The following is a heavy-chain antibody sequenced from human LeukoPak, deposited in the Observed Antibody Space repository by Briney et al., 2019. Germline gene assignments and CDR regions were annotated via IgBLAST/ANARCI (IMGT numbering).Heavy chain of an antibody. V-gene: IGHV3-30*03. D-gene: IGHD1-26*01. J-gene: IGHJ4*02. Sequence: GGSLRLSCTVSGFPFTDYVIHWVRQAPGKGLEWVAVTSADESIKSHSDSVRGRFTISRDNFKNILYLQMDSLGLEDTAVYFCARDPFLGGPDFLDYWGRGTLVTVSS. CDR3: ARDPFLGGPDFLDY. CDR2: TSADESIK. CDR1: GFPFTDYV.